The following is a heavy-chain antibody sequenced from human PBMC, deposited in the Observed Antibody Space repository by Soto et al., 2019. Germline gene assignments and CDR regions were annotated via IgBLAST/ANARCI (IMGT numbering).Heavy chain of an antibody. CDR3: ARGRYGDY. CDR1: GYTFTSYG. CDR2: ISAHNGNT. V-gene: IGHV1-18*03. D-gene: IGHD1-1*01. Sequence: QVHLVQSGAEVKKPGASVKVSCKGSGYTFTSYGITWVRQAPGQGLEWMGWISAHNGNTDYAQKLQVRVTGTRDTSTSTAYMELRRLRSDDMAVYYCARGRYGDYWGQGALVTVSS. J-gene: IGHJ4*02.